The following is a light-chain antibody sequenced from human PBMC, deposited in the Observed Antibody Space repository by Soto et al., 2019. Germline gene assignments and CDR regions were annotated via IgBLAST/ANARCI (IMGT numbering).Light chain of an antibody. J-gene: IGLJ2*01. CDR1: TSDVGSYNL. CDR2: EGS. Sequence: QSALTQPASVSGSPGQSITISSPGPTSDVGSYNLVSWYQQHPGKAPKLMIYEGSKRPSGVSNRFSGSKSGNTASLTISGLQAEDEADYYCCSYAGSSTLVFGGGTKLTVL. CDR3: CSYAGSSTLV. V-gene: IGLV2-23*01.